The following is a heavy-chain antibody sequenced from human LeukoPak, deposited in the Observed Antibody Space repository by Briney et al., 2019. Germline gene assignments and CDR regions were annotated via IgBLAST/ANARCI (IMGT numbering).Heavy chain of an antibody. D-gene: IGHD6-19*01. V-gene: IGHV1-2*02. CDR2: INPNSGGA. CDR3: ARDPHENSSGWPYYFDY. Sequence: ASVKVSCKASGYIFTGYFMNWVRQAPGQGLEWMGWINPNSGGANYAQKFQGRVTMTRDTSISTAYMELSSLTSDDTAVYYCARDPHENSSGWPYYFDYWGQGTLVTVSS. J-gene: IGHJ4*02. CDR1: GYIFTGYF.